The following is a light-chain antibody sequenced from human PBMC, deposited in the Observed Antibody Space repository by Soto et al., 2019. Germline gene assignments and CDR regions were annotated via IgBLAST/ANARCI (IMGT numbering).Light chain of an antibody. CDR3: QQYNIWPPWT. CDR2: GAS. Sequence: EIVMTQSPATLSVSPGEGATLSCRASQSLSTNLAWYQQKPGQAPRLLIYGASTRATGIPARFSGSGSGTEFTLTISSRQSEDFAIYYCQQYNIWPPWTFGQGTKVDI. CDR1: QSLSTN. V-gene: IGKV3-15*01. J-gene: IGKJ1*01.